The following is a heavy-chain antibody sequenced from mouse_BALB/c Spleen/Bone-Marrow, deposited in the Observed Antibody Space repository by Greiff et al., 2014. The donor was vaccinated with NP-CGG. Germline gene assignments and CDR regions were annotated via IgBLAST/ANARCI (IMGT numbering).Heavy chain of an antibody. CDR2: IDPANGYT. CDR1: GFNIKDTY. D-gene: IGHD1-1*01. CDR3: ARGTTVVSYYAMDY. J-gene: IGHJ4*01. V-gene: IGHV14-3*02. Sequence: VQLQQSGAELVKPGASVKLSCTASGFNIKDTYMHWVTQRPEQGLEWIGRIDPANGYTKFDPKFQGKATITVDTSSNTAYLQLSSLTSEDTVVYYCARGTTVVSYYAMDYWGQGTSVTGSS.